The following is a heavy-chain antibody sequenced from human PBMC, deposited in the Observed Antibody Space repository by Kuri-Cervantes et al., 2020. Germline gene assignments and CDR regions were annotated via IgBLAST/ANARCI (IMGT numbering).Heavy chain of an antibody. V-gene: IGHV3-48*02. CDR2: ISSSSTI. CDR1: GFTFSSYS. D-gene: IGHD4-11*01. Sequence: GESLKISCAASGFTFSSYSMNWVRQAPGKGLEWVSYISSSSTIYYADSVKGRFTISRDNAKNSLYLQMNSLRDEDTAVYYCARGMTTEDYYYYGMDVWGQGTTVTVSS. CDR3: ARGMTTEDYYYYGMDV. J-gene: IGHJ6*02.